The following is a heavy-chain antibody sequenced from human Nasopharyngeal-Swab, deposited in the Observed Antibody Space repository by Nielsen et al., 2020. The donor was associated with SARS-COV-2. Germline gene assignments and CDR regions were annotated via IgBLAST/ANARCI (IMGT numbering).Heavy chain of an antibody. Sequence: WIRQPPGKGLEWVPIIYPGGSTYYADSVKGRFTISRDSSRNTLYLQMNSLTAEDTAVYYCARVLDGYNGFDYWGQGTLVTVSS. V-gene: IGHV3-53*01. J-gene: IGHJ4*02. D-gene: IGHD5-24*01. CDR3: ARVLDGYNGFDY. CDR2: IYPGGST.